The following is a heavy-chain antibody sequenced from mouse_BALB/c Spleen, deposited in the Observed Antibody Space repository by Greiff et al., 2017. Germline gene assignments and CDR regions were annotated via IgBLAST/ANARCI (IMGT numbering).Heavy chain of an antibody. Sequence: EVQLQQSGPELVKPGASVKMSCKASGFTFTDYNMHWVRQSHGYSLDWIGYIYPYNGGTGYNQKFKTKATLTVDTSSSTAYMELRTLTSEDSAVYFCARGGDGYYGYFDYWGQGTTLTVSS. V-gene: IGHV1S29*02. CDR1: GFTFTDYN. CDR3: ARGGDGYYGYFDY. J-gene: IGHJ2*01. CDR2: IYPYNGGT. D-gene: IGHD2-3*01.